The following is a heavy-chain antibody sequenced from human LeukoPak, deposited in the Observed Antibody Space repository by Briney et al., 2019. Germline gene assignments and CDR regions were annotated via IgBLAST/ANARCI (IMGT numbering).Heavy chain of an antibody. D-gene: IGHD1-14*01. CDR2: ISYDGSNK. Sequence: PGGSLRLSCAASGFTFSSYAMHWVRQAPGEGLEWVAVISYDGSNKYYADSVKGRFTISRDNSKNTLYLQMNSLRPEDTAVYYCARASESRVEDYWGQGTLVTVSS. J-gene: IGHJ4*02. CDR3: ARASESRVEDY. V-gene: IGHV3-30-3*01. CDR1: GFTFSSYA.